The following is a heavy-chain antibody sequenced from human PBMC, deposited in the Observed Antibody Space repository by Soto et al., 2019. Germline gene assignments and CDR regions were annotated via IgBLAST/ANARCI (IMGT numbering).Heavy chain of an antibody. CDR1: GYSFTSYW. CDR2: IDPDSYT. V-gene: IGHV5-10-1*01. D-gene: IGHD5-12*01. J-gene: IGHJ4*02. CDR3: ARLDVEMATILIHY. Sequence: PGESLKISCKGSGYSFTSYWISWVRQMPGKGLEWMGRIDPDSYTNYSPSFQGHVTISADKSISTAYLQWSSLKASDTAMYYCARLDVEMATILIHYWGQGTLVTVSS.